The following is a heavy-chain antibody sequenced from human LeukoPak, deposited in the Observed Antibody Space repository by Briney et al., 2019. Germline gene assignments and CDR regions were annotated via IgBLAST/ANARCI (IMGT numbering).Heavy chain of an antibody. D-gene: IGHD4-17*01. J-gene: IGHJ4*02. CDR2: IYTSDSET. V-gene: IGHV5-51*01. CDR1: GYRFTTYW. CDR3: ARLYGDADY. Sequence: PGGPRKISCQGSGYRFTTYWIAWARQMPGKGLDWMGIIYTSDSETRNSPSFQGQVTISADKSISTAYLQWNSLKASDTVMYYCARLYGDADYWGQGTLVTASS.